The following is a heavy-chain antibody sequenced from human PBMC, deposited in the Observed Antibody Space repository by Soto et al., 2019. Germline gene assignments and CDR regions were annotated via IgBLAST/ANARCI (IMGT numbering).Heavy chain of an antibody. D-gene: IGHD1-26*01. J-gene: IGHJ2*01. Sequence: GGSLRLSCAASGFTFSSYAMSWVRQAPGKGLEWVSAISGSGGSTYYADSVKGRFTISRDNSKNTLYLQMNSLRAEDTAVYYCAKPVGPFEPRYWYFDLWGRGTLVTVSS. CDR2: ISGSGGST. CDR3: AKPVGPFEPRYWYFDL. CDR1: GFTFSSYA. V-gene: IGHV3-23*01.